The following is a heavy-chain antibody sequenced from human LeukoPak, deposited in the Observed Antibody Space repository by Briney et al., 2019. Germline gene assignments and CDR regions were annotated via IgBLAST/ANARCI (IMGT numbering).Heavy chain of an antibody. J-gene: IGHJ4*02. CDR2: IYYSGNT. CDR3: ARQTGSGLFILQ. D-gene: IGHD3/OR15-3a*01. CDR1: GVSISSSNSY. V-gene: IGHV4-39*01. Sequence: SETLSLTCTVSGVSISSSNSYWGWIRQPPGKGLEWIGSIYYSGNTYYNASLKSQVSISIDTSKNQFSLKVTSVTAADTAMYYCARQTGSGLFILQGGQGTLVTVSS.